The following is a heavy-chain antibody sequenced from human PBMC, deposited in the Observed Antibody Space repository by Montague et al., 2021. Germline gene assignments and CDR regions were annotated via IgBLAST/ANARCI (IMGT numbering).Heavy chain of an antibody. Sequence: SETLSLTCTVSGGSINIGTYYWGWFRQPPGKGLEWIGNIDSRGKSSYTPSLKSRVAISLDKSRNHFSLRLTSVTAADTAIYFCARRTQYPVPWELDTDNWGQGTLVIVSS. CDR2: IDSRGKS. V-gene: IGHV4-39*02. CDR1: GGSINIGTYY. D-gene: IGHD5-18*01. CDR3: ARRTQYPVPWELDTDN. J-gene: IGHJ4*02.